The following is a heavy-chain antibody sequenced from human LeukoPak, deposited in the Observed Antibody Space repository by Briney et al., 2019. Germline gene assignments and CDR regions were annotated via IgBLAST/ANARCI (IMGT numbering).Heavy chain of an antibody. J-gene: IGHJ4*01. V-gene: IGHV1-69*01. Sequence: SVKVSCKASGGTFSSYAISWVRQAPGQGLEWMGGIIPIFGTANYAQKFQGRVTITADESTSTAYMELSSLRSEDTAVYYCARTSGPPDGCSGGSRYPPLYHWGQGTLVTGS. CDR2: IIPIFGTA. CDR3: ARTSGPPDGCSGGSRYPPLYH. D-gene: IGHD2-15*01. CDR1: GGTFSSYA.